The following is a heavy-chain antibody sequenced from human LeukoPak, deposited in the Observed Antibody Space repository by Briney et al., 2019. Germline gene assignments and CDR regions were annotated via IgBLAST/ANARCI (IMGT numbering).Heavy chain of an antibody. CDR3: ARRIPTTLNGFDI. J-gene: IGHJ3*02. V-gene: IGHV3-66*04. CDR1: GFTVSSNY. D-gene: IGHD4-17*01. Sequence: PGGSLRLSCAASGFTVSSNYMSWVRQAPGKGLEWVSLIYSGGSTYYADSVEGRFTISRDNSKKMLYLQMNSLRAEDTAVYYCARRIPTTLNGFDIWGQGTMVTVSS. CDR2: IYSGGST.